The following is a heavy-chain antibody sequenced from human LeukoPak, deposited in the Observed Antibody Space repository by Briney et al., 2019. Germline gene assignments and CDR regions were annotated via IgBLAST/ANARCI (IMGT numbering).Heavy chain of an antibody. CDR2: ISSSGSTI. V-gene: IGHV3-48*03. CDR1: GFTFSSYE. Sequence: PGGSLRLSCAASGFTFSSYEMNWVRLAPGKGLEWVSYISSSGSTIYYADSVKGRFTISRDNAKNSLYLQMNSLRAEDTAVYYCASLTDLEGYFQHWGQGTLVTVSS. D-gene: IGHD1-1*01. CDR3: ASLTDLEGYFQH. J-gene: IGHJ1*01.